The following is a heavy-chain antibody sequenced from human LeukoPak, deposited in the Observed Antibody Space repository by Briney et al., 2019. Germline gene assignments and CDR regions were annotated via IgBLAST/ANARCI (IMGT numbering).Heavy chain of an antibody. Sequence: GGSPRLSCAASGFTFSSYAVSWVRRAPGKGLEWVSAISGSGGGTYYADSVKGRFTISRDNSKNTLYLQMNSLSTEDTAVYYCAKTTTGYSSGRYPGWPVDYWGQGTLVTVSS. V-gene: IGHV3-23*01. CDR2: ISGSGGGT. CDR1: GFTFSSYA. J-gene: IGHJ4*02. D-gene: IGHD6-19*01. CDR3: AKTTTGYSSGRYPGWPVDY.